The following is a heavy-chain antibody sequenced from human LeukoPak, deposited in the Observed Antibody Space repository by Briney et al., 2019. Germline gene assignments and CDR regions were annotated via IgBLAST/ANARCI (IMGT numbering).Heavy chain of an antibody. J-gene: IGHJ4*02. CDR2: IIPIFGTA. Sequence: SVKVSCKASGGTFSIYAISWVRQAPGQGLEWMGGIIPIFGTANYAQKFQGRVTITADESTSTAYMELSSLRSADTAVFYCARDSIVGASSDYWGQGTLVTVSS. CDR3: ARDSIVGASSDY. V-gene: IGHV1-69*13. D-gene: IGHD1-26*01. CDR1: GGTFSIYA.